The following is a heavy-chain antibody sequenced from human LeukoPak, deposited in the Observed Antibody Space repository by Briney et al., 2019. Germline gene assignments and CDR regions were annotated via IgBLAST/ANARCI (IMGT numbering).Heavy chain of an antibody. V-gene: IGHV4-4*02. CDR3: ARGPPLQYCSSTSCGDFDY. CDR1: GGSMYVSNW. D-gene: IGHD2-2*01. Sequence: PSGTLSLTCAVSGGSMYVSNWWTWVRQSPGKGLEWIGEIHHSGSANYNPSLKSRVTISVDTSKNQFSLKLSSVTAADTAVYYCARGPPLQYCSSTSCGDFDYWGQGTLVTVSS. J-gene: IGHJ4*02. CDR2: IHHSGSA.